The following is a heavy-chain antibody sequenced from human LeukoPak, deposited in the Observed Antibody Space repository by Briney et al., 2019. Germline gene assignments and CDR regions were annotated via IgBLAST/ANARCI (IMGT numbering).Heavy chain of an antibody. Sequence: ASVKVSCKASGYTFTNYYIHWVRQAPGQGLEWMGWINPNSGGTSYAQKFQGRVTMTRDTSISTAYMELSRLRSDDTAVYYCARDGVGCYDSSGYYYFQHWGQGTLVTVSS. CDR1: GYTFTNYY. J-gene: IGHJ1*01. V-gene: IGHV1-2*02. CDR3: ARDGVGCYDSSGYYYFQH. CDR2: INPNSGGT. D-gene: IGHD3-22*01.